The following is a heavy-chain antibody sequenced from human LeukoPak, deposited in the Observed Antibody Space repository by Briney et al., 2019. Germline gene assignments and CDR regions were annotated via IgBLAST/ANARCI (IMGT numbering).Heavy chain of an antibody. CDR3: ATGAAAGTMWGGFDY. Sequence: GSLRLSCAASGFTFSSYWMHWVRQAPGKGLVWVSRINSDGSSTSYADSVKGRFTISRDNAKNTLYLQMNSLRAEDTAVYYCATGAAAGTMWGGFDYWGQGTLVTVSS. D-gene: IGHD6-13*01. J-gene: IGHJ4*02. CDR2: INSDGSST. V-gene: IGHV3-74*01. CDR1: GFTFSSYW.